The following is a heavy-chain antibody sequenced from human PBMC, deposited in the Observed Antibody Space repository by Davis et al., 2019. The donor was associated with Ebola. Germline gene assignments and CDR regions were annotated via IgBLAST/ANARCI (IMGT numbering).Heavy chain of an antibody. D-gene: IGHD2-2*01. CDR3: AREDPAVSNYFDY. CDR2: IYHSGST. V-gene: IGHV4-38-2*02. CDR1: GYSISSGYY. J-gene: IGHJ4*02. Sequence: PSETLSLTCTVSGYSISSGYYWGWIRQPPGKGLEWIGSIYHSGSTYYNPSLKSRVTISVDTSKNQFSLKLSSVTAADTAVYYCAREDPAVSNYFDYWGQGTLVTVSS.